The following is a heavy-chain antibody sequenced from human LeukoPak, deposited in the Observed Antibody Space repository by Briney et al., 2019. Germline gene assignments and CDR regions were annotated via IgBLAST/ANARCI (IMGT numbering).Heavy chain of an antibody. D-gene: IGHD2-2*01. CDR1: GGTFSSYT. CDR2: IIPIFGTA. CDR3: ARPVVPAAMGSWFDP. V-gene: IGHV1-69*05. Sequence: SVKVSCKASGGTFSSYTISWVRQAPGQGLEWMGGIIPIFGTANYAQKFQGRVTITTDESTSTAYMELSSLRSEDTAVYYCARPVVPAAMGSWFDPWGQGTLVTVSS. J-gene: IGHJ5*02.